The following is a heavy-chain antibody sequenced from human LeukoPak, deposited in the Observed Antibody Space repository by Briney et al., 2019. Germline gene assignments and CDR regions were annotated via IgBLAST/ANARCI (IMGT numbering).Heavy chain of an antibody. CDR3: ARQEARYYYYEGLDF. V-gene: IGHV3-30*04. Sequence: GGALRLSCVAFRLNFNTYAIHWVRPAPCRGVEGVSLISYNEGRKDYAGSVKGRFTIDSDNSKNTVYMQMNFLGPDDTAIYFCARQEARYYYYEGLDFWGQGSLVTVSS. D-gene: IGHD3-22*01. CDR2: ISYNEGRK. J-gene: IGHJ4*02. CDR1: RLNFNTYA.